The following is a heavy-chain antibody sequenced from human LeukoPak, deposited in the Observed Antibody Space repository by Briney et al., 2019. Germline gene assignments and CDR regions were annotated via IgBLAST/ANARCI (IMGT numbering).Heavy chain of an antibody. V-gene: IGHV3-30-3*01. CDR2: ISYDGSNK. D-gene: IGHD3-22*01. CDR3: ARSEDYYDSSSSPGY. CDR1: GFTFSSYA. J-gene: IGHJ4*02. Sequence: GGSLRLSCAASGFTFSSYAMHWVRQAPGKGLEWVAVISYDGSNKYYADSVKGRFTISRDNSKNTLYLQMNSLRAEDTAVYYCARSEDYYDSSSSPGYWGQGTLVTVSS.